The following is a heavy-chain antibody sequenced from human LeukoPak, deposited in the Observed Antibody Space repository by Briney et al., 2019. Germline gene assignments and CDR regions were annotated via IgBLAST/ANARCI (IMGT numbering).Heavy chain of an antibody. CDR1: GFPFDDYG. V-gene: IGHV3-20*04. J-gene: IGHJ4*02. CDR2: INWNGGST. Sequence: PGGSLRLSCSSSGFPFDDYGMNWVRHAPGKGLEWVSGINWNGGSTGYADSVKGRFTISRDNAKNSLYLQVNSLRAEDTALYYCARDFGVITFGGVIASPPAYWGQGTLVTVSS. CDR3: ARDFGVITFGGVIASPPAY. D-gene: IGHD3-16*02.